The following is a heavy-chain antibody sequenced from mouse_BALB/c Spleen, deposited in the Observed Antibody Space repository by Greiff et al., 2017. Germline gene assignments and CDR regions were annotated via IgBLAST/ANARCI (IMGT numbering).Heavy chain of an antibody. CDR2: IRNKANGYTT. Sequence: EVKLVESGGGLVQPGGSLRLSCATSGFTFTDYYMSWVRQPPGKALEWLGFIRNKANGYTTEYSASVKGRFTISRDNSQSILYLQMNTLRAEDSATYYCARYDSQFAYWGQGTLVTVS. V-gene: IGHV7-3*02. J-gene: IGHJ3*01. CDR3: ARYDSQFAY. CDR1: GFTFTDYY.